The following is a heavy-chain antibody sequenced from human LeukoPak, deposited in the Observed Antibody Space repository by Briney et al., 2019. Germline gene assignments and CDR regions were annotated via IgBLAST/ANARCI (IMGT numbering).Heavy chain of an antibody. CDR2: IRYDGKTE. CDR1: GFPFSSYG. V-gene: IGHV3-30*02. Sequence: GGSLRLSCTGSGFPFSSYGTHWVRQTPGRGREWVAFIRYDGKTEYYADSVKGRFTIAREDSHSTVYLHMKDLRPDDAAVYFCAKDLNTVVMQYFDSWGQGTLVSVSS. J-gene: IGHJ4*02. D-gene: IGHD2-21*01. CDR3: AKDLNTVVMQYFDS.